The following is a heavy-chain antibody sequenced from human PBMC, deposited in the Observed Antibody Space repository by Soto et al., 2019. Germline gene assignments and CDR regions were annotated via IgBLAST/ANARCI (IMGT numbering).Heavy chain of an antibody. J-gene: IGHJ4*02. CDR3: AKWEDRGYGFAFDY. CDR1: GFTFRSYG. Sequence: QVQLVESGGGVVQPGRSLRLSCAASGFTFRSYGMHWVRQPPGKGLEWVAGISYDGSNEYYADSVKGRFTISRDNSKNTLYLQTDSLKTEDTAVYYCAKWEDRGYGFAFDYWGQGTLVTVSS. CDR2: ISYDGSNE. D-gene: IGHD1-26*01. V-gene: IGHV3-30*18.